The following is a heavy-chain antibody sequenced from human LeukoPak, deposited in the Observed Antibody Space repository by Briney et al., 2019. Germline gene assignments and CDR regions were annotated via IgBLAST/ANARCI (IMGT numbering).Heavy chain of an antibody. J-gene: IGHJ4*02. Sequence: PGGSLRLSCAASGFTFRFYAMNWVRQAPGKGLEWVSAITGGGDSTYNADPVKGRFTISRDNARNTLYLQMNSLRAEDTAVYYCVRGGVDYWGQGTLVTVSS. V-gene: IGHV3-23*01. D-gene: IGHD3-16*01. CDR3: VRGGVDY. CDR1: GFTFRFYA. CDR2: ITGGGDST.